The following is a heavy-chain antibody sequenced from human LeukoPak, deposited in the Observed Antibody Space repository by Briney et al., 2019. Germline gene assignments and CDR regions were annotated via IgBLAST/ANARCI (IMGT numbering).Heavy chain of an antibody. D-gene: IGHD4-11*01. V-gene: IGHV3-30*18. Sequence: GGSLRLSCAASGFTFSSYGMHWVRQAPGKGLEWVAVISYDGSNKYYADSVKGRLTISRDNSKNTLYLQMNSLRAEDTAVYYCAKLPLQYTYYYYYMDVWGKGTTVTVSS. CDR3: AKLPLQYTYYYYYMDV. CDR1: GFTFSSYG. CDR2: ISYDGSNK. J-gene: IGHJ6*03.